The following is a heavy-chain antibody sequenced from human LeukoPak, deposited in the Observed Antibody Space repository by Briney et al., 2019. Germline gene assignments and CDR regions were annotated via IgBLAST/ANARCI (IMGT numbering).Heavy chain of an antibody. V-gene: IGHV4-59*01. CDR3: ARELVGTYAFGI. J-gene: IGHJ3*02. CDR2: IYYSGST. D-gene: IGHD1-26*01. Sequence: PSETLSLTCTVSGGSISSYYWSWIRQPPGKGLEWIGYIYYSGSTNYNPSLKSRVTISVDTSKNQFSLKLSSVTAADTAVYYCARELVGTYAFGIWGQGTMVTVSS. CDR1: GGSISSYY.